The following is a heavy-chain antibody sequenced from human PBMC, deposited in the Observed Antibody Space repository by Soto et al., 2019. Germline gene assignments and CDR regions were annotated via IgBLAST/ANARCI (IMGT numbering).Heavy chain of an antibody. D-gene: IGHD2-2*02. CDR1: GGSFSGYY. Sequence: SETLSLTCAVYGGSFSGYYWSWIRQPPGKGLEWIGEINHSGSTNYNPSLKSRVTISVDTSKNQFSLKLSSVTAADAAVYYCASVTRTCISTSCYRYYYGMDVWGQGTTVTVSS. V-gene: IGHV4-34*01. CDR3: ASVTRTCISTSCYRYYYGMDV. CDR2: INHSGST. J-gene: IGHJ6*02.